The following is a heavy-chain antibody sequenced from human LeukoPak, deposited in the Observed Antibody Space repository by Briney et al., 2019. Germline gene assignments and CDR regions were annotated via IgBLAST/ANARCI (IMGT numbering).Heavy chain of an antibody. V-gene: IGHV3-33*01. CDR1: GSTFSGHG. CDR3: ARDRYYYDSSGYSPLHDY. D-gene: IGHD3-22*01. CDR2: IWYDGSNK. Sequence: GGSLRLSCAASGSTFSGHGMHWVRQAPGKGLEWVAVIWYDGSNKYYADSVKGRFTISRDNSKNTLYLQMNSLRAEDTAVYYCARDRYYYDSSGYSPLHDYWGQGTLVTVSS. J-gene: IGHJ4*02.